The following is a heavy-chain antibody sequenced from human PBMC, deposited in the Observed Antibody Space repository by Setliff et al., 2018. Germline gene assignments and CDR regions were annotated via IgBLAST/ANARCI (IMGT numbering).Heavy chain of an antibody. J-gene: IGHJ4*02. Sequence: SVKVSCKASGGTFRTDGFNWVRQAPGQGLEWMGRITPVFGTAKYVQKFQGRVTISADESARTAYMELSSLRFEDTAVYYCARDTRDKYDTSGYYLSFDSWGQGALVTVSS. V-gene: IGHV1-69*13. CDR3: ARDTRDKYDTSGYYLSFDS. D-gene: IGHD3-22*01. CDR2: ITPVFGTA. CDR1: GGTFRTDG.